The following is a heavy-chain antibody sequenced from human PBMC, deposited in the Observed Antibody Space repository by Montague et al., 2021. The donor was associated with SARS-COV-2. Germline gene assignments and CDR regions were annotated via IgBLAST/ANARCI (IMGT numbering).Heavy chain of an antibody. J-gene: IGHJ4*02. D-gene: IGHD3/OR15-3a*01. CDR3: ARGGLGNRGFDY. V-gene: IGHV4-4*02. CDR1: DVSLSSGTW. CDR2: TYLSGFT. Sequence: SETLSLTRVVSDVSLSSGTWWSWVRQSPGKGLEWVGETYLSGFTQYNPSVKSRVTISLDDSRSQFSLRLTSVTAADTAVYFCARGGLGNRGFDYWGQGALVTVSS.